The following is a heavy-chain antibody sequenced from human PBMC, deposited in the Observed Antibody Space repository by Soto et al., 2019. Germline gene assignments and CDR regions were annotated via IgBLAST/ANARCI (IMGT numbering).Heavy chain of an antibody. CDR2: ISYDGINK. J-gene: IGHJ4*02. V-gene: IGHV3-30*18. Sequence: GPLRLSCAASVFTFSSYGMHWVRQAPGKGLEWVAVISYDGINKYYADSVKGRFTISRDNSKNTLYLQMNSLRAEDTAVYYCAKGSTYYDFWSGYYDNSSYYFDYWGQGTLVTVSS. D-gene: IGHD3-3*01. CDR3: AKGSTYYDFWSGYYDNSSYYFDY. CDR1: VFTFSSYG.